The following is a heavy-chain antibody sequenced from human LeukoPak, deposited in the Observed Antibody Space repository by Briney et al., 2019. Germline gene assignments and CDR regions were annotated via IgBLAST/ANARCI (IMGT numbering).Heavy chain of an antibody. CDR1: GDSISNTNFY. J-gene: IGHJ4*02. V-gene: IGHV4-39*01. D-gene: IGHD3/OR15-3a*01. CDR3: ARQTGSGLFILP. Sequence: SETLSLTCSVSGDSISNTNFYWGWIRQPPGKGLEWIGSIYYSGNTYYNASLKSQVSISIDTSKNQFSLRLTSVTAADTAVYYCARQTGSGLFILPGGQGTLVTVSS. CDR2: IYYSGNT.